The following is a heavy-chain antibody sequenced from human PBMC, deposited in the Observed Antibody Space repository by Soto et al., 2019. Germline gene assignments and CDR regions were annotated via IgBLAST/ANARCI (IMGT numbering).Heavy chain of an antibody. V-gene: IGHV4-34*01. CDR1: GGSFTGNY. Sequence: PSETLPLTCAVYGGSFTGNYRSWIRQPPGKGLEWIGEVNDSGSTNFNPSLKSRVTISVDTSKKQFTLKLTSVTAADTAVYYCATDSATSYFGMDVWGHGTTVTV. CDR2: VNDSGST. CDR3: ATDSATSYFGMDV. D-gene: IGHD1-26*01. J-gene: IGHJ6*02.